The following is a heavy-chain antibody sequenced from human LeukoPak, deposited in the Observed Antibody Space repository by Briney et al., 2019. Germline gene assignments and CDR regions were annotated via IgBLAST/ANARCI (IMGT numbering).Heavy chain of an antibody. CDR1: GGSISSYY. J-gene: IGHJ4*02. V-gene: IGHV4-59*01. D-gene: IGHD3-22*01. Sequence: SETLSLTCTVSGGSISSYYWSWIRQPPGKGLEWIGYIYYSGSTNYNPSLKSRVTISVDTSKNQFSLKLSSVTAADTAVYYCARDKGTKYDDSSGYYDYWGQGTLVTVSS. CDR3: ARDKGTKYDDSSGYYDY. CDR2: IYYSGST.